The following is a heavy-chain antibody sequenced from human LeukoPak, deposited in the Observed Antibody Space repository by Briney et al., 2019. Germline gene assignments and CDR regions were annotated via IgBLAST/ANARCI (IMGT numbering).Heavy chain of an antibody. CDR3: ARGYCSSTSCYVFYYGLDV. D-gene: IGHD2-2*01. CDR2: IFYSGGP. Sequence: PSETLSLTCNVSGGSMSSGSYYWTWIRQHPGKGLEWLGYIFYSGGPNYNPSLKGRLTISVDTFKNQFSLNLTSVTAADTAIYYCARGYCSSTSCYVFYYGLDVWGQGTTVTVSS. CDR1: GGSMSSGSYY. V-gene: IGHV4-31*03. J-gene: IGHJ6*02.